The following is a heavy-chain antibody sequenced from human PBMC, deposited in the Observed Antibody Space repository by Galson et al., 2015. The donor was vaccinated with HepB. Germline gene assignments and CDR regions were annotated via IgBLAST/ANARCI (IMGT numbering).Heavy chain of an antibody. CDR3: ARVSSFWSGSGSYAFDI. Sequence: SLRLSCAASGFTVSSNYMSWVRQAPGKGLEWVSVIYSGGSTYYADSVKGRFTISRHNSKNTLYLQMNSLRAEDTAVYYCARVSSFWSGSGSYAFDIWGQGTMVTVSP. V-gene: IGHV3-53*04. CDR1: GFTVSSNY. CDR2: IYSGGST. J-gene: IGHJ3*02. D-gene: IGHD3-10*01.